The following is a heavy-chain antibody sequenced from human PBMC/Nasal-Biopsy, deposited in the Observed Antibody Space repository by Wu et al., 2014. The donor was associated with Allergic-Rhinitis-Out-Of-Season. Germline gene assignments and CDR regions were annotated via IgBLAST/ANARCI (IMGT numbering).Heavy chain of an antibody. CDR1: EVTYGLYY. CDR3: ARPPRGITVTPHWYFDL. D-gene: IGHD4-17*01. CDR2: IRQDAYDI. J-gene: IGHJ2*01. Sequence: LRLSCAVSEVTYGLYYMVWFRQAPGKALEWVAHIRQDAYDIKYVDSVRGRFTLSRDNAKNSFLLQMNSLRVDDTAMYYCARPPRGITVTPHWYFDLWGRGTMVTVSS. V-gene: IGHV3-7*04.